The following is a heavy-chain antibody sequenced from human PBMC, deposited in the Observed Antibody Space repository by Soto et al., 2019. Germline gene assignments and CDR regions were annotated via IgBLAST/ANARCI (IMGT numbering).Heavy chain of an antibody. CDR1: GGSFSGYY. D-gene: IGHD6-13*01. CDR3: ARVAAAGNPTDYYYYGMDV. V-gene: IGHV4-34*01. CDR2: INHSGST. J-gene: IGHJ6*02. Sequence: SETLSLTCAVYGGSFSGYYWSWIRQPPGKGLEWIGEINHSGSTNYNPSLKSRVTISVDTSKNQFSLKLSSVTAADTAVYYCARVAAAGNPTDYYYYGMDVWGQGTTVTVSS.